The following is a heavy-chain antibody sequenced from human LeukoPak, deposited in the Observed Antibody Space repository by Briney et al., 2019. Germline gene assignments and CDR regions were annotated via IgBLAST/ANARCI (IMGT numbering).Heavy chain of an antibody. CDR3: ARILGPAWFDP. CDR1: GGTFTSYV. CDR2: IIPIFGTA. Sequence: SVKVSCKASGGTFTSYVISWVRQAPGQGLEWMGGIIPIFGTANYAQKFQGRVTITADKSTSTAYMELSSLRAEDTAVYYCARILGPAWFDPWGQGTLVTVST. D-gene: IGHD7-27*01. V-gene: IGHV1-69*06. J-gene: IGHJ5*02.